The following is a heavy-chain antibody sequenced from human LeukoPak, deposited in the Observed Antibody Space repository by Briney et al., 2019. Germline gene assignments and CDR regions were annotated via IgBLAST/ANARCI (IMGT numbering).Heavy chain of an antibody. CDR3: ARSGFSGSYPPPSTHFDY. V-gene: IGHV4-4*02. D-gene: IGHD1-26*01. J-gene: IGHJ4*02. Sequence: PSGTLSLTCDVSGGSISTTNWWTWVRQPPGKGLEWIGEIHYGGSATYNPSLKSRVTISVDTSKNQFSLKLSSVTAADTAVYYCARSGFSGSYPPPSTHFDYWGQGTLVTVSS. CDR2: IHYGGSA. CDR1: GGSISTTNW.